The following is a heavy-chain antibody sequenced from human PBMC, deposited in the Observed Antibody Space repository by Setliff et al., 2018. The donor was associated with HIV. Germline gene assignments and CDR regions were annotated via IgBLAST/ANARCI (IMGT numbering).Heavy chain of an antibody. CDR1: GYTFTRHY. J-gene: IGHJ4*02. D-gene: IGHD1-26*01. CDR2: IIPIFGTA. CDR3: ARGGEGMALYPDY. V-gene: IGHV1-69*13. Sequence: SVKVSCKASGYTFTRHYLHWVRLAPGQGLEWMGGIIPIFGTAHYAQKFQGRVTITADESTSTAYMELSSLRSEDTAVYYCARGGEGMALYPDYWGQGTLVTVSS.